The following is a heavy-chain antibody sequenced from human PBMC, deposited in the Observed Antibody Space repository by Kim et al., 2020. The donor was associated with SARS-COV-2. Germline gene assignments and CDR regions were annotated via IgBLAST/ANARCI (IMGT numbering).Heavy chain of an antibody. CDR3: ARGGLWAYSSSSVYYYYGMDV. Sequence: SETLSLTCTVSGGSISSYYWSWIRQPPGKGLEWIGYIYYSGSTNYNPSLKSRVTISVDTSKNQFSLKLSSVTAADTAVYYCARGGLWAYSSSSVYYYYGMDVWGQGTTVTVSS. CDR1: GGSISSYY. J-gene: IGHJ6*02. D-gene: IGHD6-6*01. V-gene: IGHV4-59*01. CDR2: IYYSGST.